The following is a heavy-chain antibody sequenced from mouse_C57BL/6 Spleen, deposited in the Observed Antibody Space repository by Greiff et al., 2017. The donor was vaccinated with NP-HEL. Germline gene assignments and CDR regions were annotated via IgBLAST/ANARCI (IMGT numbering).Heavy chain of an antibody. CDR1: GYTFTDYY. D-gene: IGHD2-5*01. J-gene: IGHJ4*01. V-gene: IGHV1-26*01. Sequence: VQLQQSGPELVKPGASVKISCKASGYTFTDYYMNWVKQSHGKSLEWIGDINPNNGGTSYNQKFKGKATLTVDKSSSTAYMELRSLTSEDSAVYYCARAAYYSNYGHAMDYWGQGTSVTVSS. CDR3: ARAAYYSNYGHAMDY. CDR2: INPNNGGT.